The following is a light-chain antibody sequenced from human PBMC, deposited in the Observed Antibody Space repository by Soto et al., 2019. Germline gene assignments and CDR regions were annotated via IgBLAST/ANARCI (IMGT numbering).Light chain of an antibody. CDR1: QSILFSSNNKNY. Sequence: DIVMTQSPDSLAVPLGERATINCKSSQSILFSSNNKNYLTWYQQKPGQPPKPLIYWASTRESGVPDRFSGSGSGTDFTLTISSLQDEDVAVYYCQQYYSTPVTFGGGTKVEIK. V-gene: IGKV4-1*01. CDR2: WAS. CDR3: QQYYSTPVT. J-gene: IGKJ4*01.